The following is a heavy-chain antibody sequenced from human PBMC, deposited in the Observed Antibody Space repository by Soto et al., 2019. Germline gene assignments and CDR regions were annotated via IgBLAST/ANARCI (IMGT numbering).Heavy chain of an antibody. CDR1: GYTLTELS. V-gene: IGHV1-24*01. J-gene: IGHJ4*02. Sequence: GASVKVSCKVSGYTLTELSMHWVRQAPGKGLEWMGGFDPEDGETIYAQKFQGRVTMTEDTSTDTAYMELSSLRSEDTAVYYCATDPLNSDYDWFGYWGQGTLVTVSS. D-gene: IGHD5-12*01. CDR2: FDPEDGET. CDR3: ATDPLNSDYDWFGY.